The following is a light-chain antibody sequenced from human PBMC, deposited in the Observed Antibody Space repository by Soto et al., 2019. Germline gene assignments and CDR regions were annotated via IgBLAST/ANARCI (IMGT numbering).Light chain of an antibody. CDR3: QQHNNWPPWT. Sequence: EIVMTQSPATLSVSPGERATLSCRASQSVSSNLAWYQQKPGQAPRLLMYGASTRATGIPDRSIGSGSGTEFTLTISSLQSEDFAVYYCQQHNNWPPWTFGQGTKVEIK. J-gene: IGKJ1*01. V-gene: IGKV3-15*01. CDR2: GAS. CDR1: QSVSSN.